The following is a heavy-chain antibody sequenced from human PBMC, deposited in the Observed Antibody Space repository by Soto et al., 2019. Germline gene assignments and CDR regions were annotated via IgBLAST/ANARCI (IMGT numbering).Heavy chain of an antibody. D-gene: IGHD2-2*01. V-gene: IGHV3-53*01. CDR1: GVTLSSNY. J-gene: IGHJ6*02. CDR3: AARTVPYYYYGMDV. CDR2: IYSGGST. Sequence: GGALRISWAASGVTLSSNYKSWGRQASGKGLEWVSVIYSGGSTYYADSVKGRFTISRDNSKNTLYLQMNSLRAEDTAVYYCAARTVPYYYYGMDVWGQGTTVTVSS.